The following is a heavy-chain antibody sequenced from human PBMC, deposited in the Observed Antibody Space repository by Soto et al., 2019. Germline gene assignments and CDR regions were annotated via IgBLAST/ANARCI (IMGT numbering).Heavy chain of an antibody. CDR1: GYTFSSYG. CDR2: ISGYSGHT. V-gene: IGHV1-18*01. CDR3: AREWDNKSEHSSGWYDDF. J-gene: IGHJ4*02. D-gene: IGHD6-19*01. Sequence: QVQLVQSGAEVKKPGASVKVSCKASGYTFSSYGISWVRQAPGQGLEWMGWISGYSGHTYYAQKFQGRVTMTTDTSTNTVYMELRGLRSDDTAVYYCAREWDNKSEHSSGWYDDFWGQGTLVTVSS.